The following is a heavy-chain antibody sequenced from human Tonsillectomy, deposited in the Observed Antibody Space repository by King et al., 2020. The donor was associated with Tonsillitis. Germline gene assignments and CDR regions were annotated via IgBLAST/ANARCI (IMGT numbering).Heavy chain of an antibody. CDR3: ARIYCSSTNCYDFGYYGMDV. J-gene: IGHJ6*02. CDR1: GGTFSSSA. V-gene: IGHV1-69*09. Sequence: QLVQSGAEVKKPGSSVKVSCKASGGTFSSSAVSWVRQAPGQGLEWMGRNIPNLAISNYVEKFQGRVTFTADKSTSTAYMELSSLRSEDTAVYYCARIYCSSTNCYDFGYYGMDVWGQGTTVTVSS. CDR2: NIPNLAIS. D-gene: IGHD2-2*01.